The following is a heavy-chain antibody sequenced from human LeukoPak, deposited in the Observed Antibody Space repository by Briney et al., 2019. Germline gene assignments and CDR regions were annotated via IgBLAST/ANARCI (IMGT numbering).Heavy chain of an antibody. CDR1: GFTFTSSW. D-gene: IGHD5-24*01. Sequence: GGSLRLSCAASGFTFTSSWMHWVRQTPGKGLVWVSRINSDGSARNYADSVKGRFTISRDNAKNALYLQMDSLRAEDAAVYYCASPQDGYNGFDCWGQGTLVTVSS. CDR2: INSDGSAR. V-gene: IGHV3-74*01. CDR3: ASPQDGYNGFDC. J-gene: IGHJ4*02.